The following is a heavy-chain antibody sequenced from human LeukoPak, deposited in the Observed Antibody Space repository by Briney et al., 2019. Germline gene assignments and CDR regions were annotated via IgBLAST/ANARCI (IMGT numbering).Heavy chain of an antibody. CDR1: GGSISSNSHY. D-gene: IGHD6-13*01. CDR3: ARGRRSSSWYLNYFDY. J-gene: IGHJ4*02. V-gene: IGHV4-39*07. CDR2: INHSGST. Sequence: SETLSLTCTVSGGSISSNSHYWGWIRQPPGKELEWIGEINHSGSTNYNPSLKSRVTISVDTSKNQFSLKLSSVTAADTAVYYCARGRRSSSWYLNYFDYWGQGTLVTVSS.